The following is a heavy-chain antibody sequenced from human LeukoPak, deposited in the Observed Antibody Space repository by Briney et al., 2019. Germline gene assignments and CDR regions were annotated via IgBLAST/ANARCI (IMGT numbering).Heavy chain of an antibody. Sequence: SETLSLTCTISGGSVSDYYWSWIRQSPGKGLEWIGYIYHTGSTSYSLSLESRVTISADTSQNQFSLKLSSVTAADTAVYYCASRKLGNDYWGQGTLVTVSS. CDR3: ASRKLGNDY. CDR1: GGSVSDYY. V-gene: IGHV4-59*02. CDR2: IYHTGST. D-gene: IGHD7-27*01. J-gene: IGHJ4*02.